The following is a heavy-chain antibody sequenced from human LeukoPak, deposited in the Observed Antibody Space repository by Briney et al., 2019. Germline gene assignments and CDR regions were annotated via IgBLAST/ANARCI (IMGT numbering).Heavy chain of an antibody. CDR1: GFDFGNYA. D-gene: IGHD5-24*01. CDR2: INWSSKMV. J-gene: IGHJ4*02. V-gene: IGHV3-9*01. Sequence: GGSLRLSCAASGFDFGNYAMHWVRQAPGKGLQWVSGINWSSKMVAYAASVKGRFTISRDNAKNSLYLQMNSLTSEDTAFYFCAKGSLEMATVDFEFWGQGTLVTV. CDR3: AKGSLEMATVDFEF.